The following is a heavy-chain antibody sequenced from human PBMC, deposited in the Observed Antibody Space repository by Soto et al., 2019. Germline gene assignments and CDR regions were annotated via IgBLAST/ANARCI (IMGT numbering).Heavy chain of an antibody. CDR2: INPNNGRT. CDR1: GYTFTDSF. Sequence: ASVKVSCKTSGYTFTDSFIHWVRQAPGQGLEWMGWINPNNGRTTLAPNFQGRVTLSRDTSINTAYMHLSRLRSDDTAVYYCAREDADRGSFDFWGQGTLVTVSS. J-gene: IGHJ4*02. V-gene: IGHV1-2*02. CDR3: AREDADRGSFDF.